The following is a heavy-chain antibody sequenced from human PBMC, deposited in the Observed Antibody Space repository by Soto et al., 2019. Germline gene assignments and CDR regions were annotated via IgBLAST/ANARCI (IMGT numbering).Heavy chain of an antibody. D-gene: IGHD3-16*02. CDR1: GFTFSSYG. J-gene: IGHJ4*02. CDR2: ISYDGSNK. CDR3: AKSYSPYVWGSYRLY. Sequence: QVQLVESGGGVVQPGRSLRLSCAASGFTFSSYGMHWVRQAPGKGLEWVAVISYDGSNKYYADSVKGRFTISRDNSKNTLYLQMNSRRAEDTAVYYCAKSYSPYVWGSYRLYWGQGTLVTVSS. V-gene: IGHV3-30*18.